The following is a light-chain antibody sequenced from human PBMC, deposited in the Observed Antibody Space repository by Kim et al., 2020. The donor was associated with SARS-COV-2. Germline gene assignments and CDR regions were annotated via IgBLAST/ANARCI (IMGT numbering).Light chain of an antibody. CDR3: LQHSDFPWT. CDR2: AAS. CDR1: QGITTD. Sequence: DIQMTQSPSSLSASVGDRVSITCRASQGITTDLGGYQQKPGESPKRLIYAASNLQSGVPSRFSGSGSETEFTLTISSLQPEDFATYYCLQHSDFPWTFGQGTKVDIQ. V-gene: IGKV1-17*01. J-gene: IGKJ1*01.